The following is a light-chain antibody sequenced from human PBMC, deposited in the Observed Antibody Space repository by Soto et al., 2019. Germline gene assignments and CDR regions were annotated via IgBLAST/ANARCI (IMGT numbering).Light chain of an antibody. CDR3: QQYGGSPT. V-gene: IGKV3-20*01. CDR1: QSVSSSY. Sequence: EIVLTQSPGTLSLFPGERATLSCRASQSVSSSYLAWYQQKPGQAPRLLIYGASSRATGIPDRFSGSGSGTDFTLTISRLEPEDFAVYYCQQYGGSPTFGPGNKVDF. J-gene: IGKJ3*01. CDR2: GAS.